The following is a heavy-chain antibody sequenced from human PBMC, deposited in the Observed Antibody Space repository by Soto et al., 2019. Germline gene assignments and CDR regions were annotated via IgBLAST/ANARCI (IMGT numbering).Heavy chain of an antibody. J-gene: IGHJ4*02. CDR3: ARDSYGDYLFDY. V-gene: IGHV3-48*01. CDR2: ISSSSRSI. CDR1: GFTFSSYS. Sequence: EVQLVESGGGLVQPGGSLRLSCAASGFTFSSYSMNWVRQAPGKGLEWVSYISSSSRSIYYADSVEGRFTISRDNAKNSLYLQMNSLRAEDTAAYYCARDSYGDYLFDYWGQGTLVTVSS. D-gene: IGHD4-17*01.